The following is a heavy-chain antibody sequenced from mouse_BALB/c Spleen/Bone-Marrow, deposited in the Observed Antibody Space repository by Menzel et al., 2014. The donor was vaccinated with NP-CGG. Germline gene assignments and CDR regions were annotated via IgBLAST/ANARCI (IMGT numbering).Heavy chain of an antibody. CDR1: GFTFSNYG. J-gene: IGHJ4*01. D-gene: IGHD1-3*01. CDR2: ISSGGSYT. Sequence: DVHLVESGGDLVKPGGSLKLSCAASGFTFSNYGMSWVRQTPDKRLEWVATISSGGSYTYFPDSVKGRFTISRDNAKNTLYLQMNSLKSEDAAMYYCARLTPDYAMDYWGQGTSVTVSS. CDR3: ARLTPDYAMDY. V-gene: IGHV5-6*01.